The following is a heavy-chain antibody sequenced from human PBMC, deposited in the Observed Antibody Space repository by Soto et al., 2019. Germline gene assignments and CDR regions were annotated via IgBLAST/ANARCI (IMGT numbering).Heavy chain of an antibody. Sequence: QSQTLSLTCAVYGGSFSGYYWSWIRQPPGKGLEWIGEINHSGSTNYNPSLKSRVTISVDTSKNQFSLKLSSVTAADTAVYYCARGWKLELPPNYYYYYMDVWGKGTTVTVSS. V-gene: IGHV4-34*01. CDR1: GGSFSGYY. CDR2: INHSGST. CDR3: ARGWKLELPPNYYYYYMDV. D-gene: IGHD1-7*01. J-gene: IGHJ6*03.